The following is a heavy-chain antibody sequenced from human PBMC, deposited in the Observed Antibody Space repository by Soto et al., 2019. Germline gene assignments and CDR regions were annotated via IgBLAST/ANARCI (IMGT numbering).Heavy chain of an antibody. D-gene: IGHD6-19*01. V-gene: IGHV3-23*01. CDR3: ANLDSSGPRYYYYYYMDV. Sequence: PGGSLRPSCAASGFTFSSYAMSWVRQAPGKGLERVSTISGSGGSKYNADYVKGRFSISRDNSKNTLYLQMNSLRAEDTAVYYCANLDSSGPRYYYYYYMDVWGKGTTVTVSS. J-gene: IGHJ6*03. CDR1: GFTFSSYA. CDR2: ISGSGGSK.